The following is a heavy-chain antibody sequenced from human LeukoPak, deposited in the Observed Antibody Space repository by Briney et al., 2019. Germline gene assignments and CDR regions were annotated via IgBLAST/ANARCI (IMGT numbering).Heavy chain of an antibody. V-gene: IGHV1-18*01. CDR1: GYTFTSYG. CDR2: ISAYNGNT. D-gene: IGHD3-22*01. Sequence: ASVKVSCKASGYTFTSYGISWVRQAPGQGLEWMGWISAYNGNTNYAQKLQGRVTMTTDTSTSTAYMELRSLRSDDTAVYYCARHSRYYDSSGYPDYWGQGTLVTVSS. CDR3: ARHSRYYDSSGYPDY. J-gene: IGHJ4*02.